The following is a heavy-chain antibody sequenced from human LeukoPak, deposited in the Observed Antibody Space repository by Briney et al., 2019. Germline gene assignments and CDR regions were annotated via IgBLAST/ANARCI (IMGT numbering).Heavy chain of an antibody. D-gene: IGHD3-10*01. CDR2: ISYDGSNK. CDR1: GFTFSSYA. Sequence: GGSLRFSCAASGFTFSSYAVHWVRQAPGRGLEWVAVISYDGSNKYYADSAKGRFTISRDNSKNTLYLQMNSLRAEDTAVYYCARSEPSGSYSYGMDVWGQGTTVTVSS. V-gene: IGHV3-30-3*01. CDR3: ARSEPSGSYSYGMDV. J-gene: IGHJ6*02.